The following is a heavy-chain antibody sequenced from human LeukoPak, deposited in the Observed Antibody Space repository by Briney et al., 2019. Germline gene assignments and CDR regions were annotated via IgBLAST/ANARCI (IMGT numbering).Heavy chain of an antibody. J-gene: IGHJ4*02. CDR3: ARDQTGRYYFDY. CDR2: IYYSGST. Sequence: PSETLSLTCTVSGDSFSSVTDYWAWIRQPPGKGLEWIGYIYYSGSTNYNPSLKSRVTISVDTSKNQFSLKLSSVTAADTAVYYCARDQTGRYYFDYWGQGTLVTVSS. V-gene: IGHV4-61*01. D-gene: IGHD5/OR15-5a*01. CDR1: GDSFSSVTDY.